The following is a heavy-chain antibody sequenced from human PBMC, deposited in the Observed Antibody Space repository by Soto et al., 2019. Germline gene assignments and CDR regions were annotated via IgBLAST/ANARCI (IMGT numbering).Heavy chain of an antibody. CDR1: GFTFSSYS. CDR2: ISSSGSTI. Sequence: PGGSLRLSCAASGFTFSSYSMNWVRQAPGKGLEWVSYISSSGSTIFYADSVKGRFTISRDNADNSLYLQMNSLRAEDTAVYYCAKEAGLDIVVVPAAMEGVYAFDIWGQGTMVTVSS. V-gene: IGHV3-48*01. J-gene: IGHJ3*02. CDR3: AKEAGLDIVVVPAAMEGVYAFDI. D-gene: IGHD2-2*01.